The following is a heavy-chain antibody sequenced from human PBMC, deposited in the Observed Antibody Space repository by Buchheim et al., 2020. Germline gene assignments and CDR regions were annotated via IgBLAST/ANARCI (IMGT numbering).Heavy chain of an antibody. CDR2: LYYSGST. V-gene: IGHV4-30-4*01. CDR3: ARGAVETINYYYGMDV. Sequence: QVQLQESGPGLVKPSQTLSLTCTVSGGSISSGDYYWSWIRQPPGKGLEWIGYLYYSGSTYYNPSLKSRVTISVDTSKTQFLLKLSSVTAADMAVYYCARGAVETINYYYGMDVWGQGTT. J-gene: IGHJ6*02. CDR1: GGSISSGDYY. D-gene: IGHD4-23*01.